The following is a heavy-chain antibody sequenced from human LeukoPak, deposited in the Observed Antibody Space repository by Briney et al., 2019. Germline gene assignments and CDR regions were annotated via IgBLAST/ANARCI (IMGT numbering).Heavy chain of an antibody. Sequence: PGGSLRLSCAASGFSFDDYAMHWVRQAPGKGLEWVSGISWNSGSIGYADSVKGRFTISRDNAKNSLYLQMNSLRAEDMAFYYCAKAADRYSSGYVTLDYWGQGTLVTVSS. CDR3: AKAADRYSSGYVTLDY. V-gene: IGHV3-9*03. CDR1: GFSFDDYA. CDR2: ISWNSGSI. D-gene: IGHD3-22*01. J-gene: IGHJ4*02.